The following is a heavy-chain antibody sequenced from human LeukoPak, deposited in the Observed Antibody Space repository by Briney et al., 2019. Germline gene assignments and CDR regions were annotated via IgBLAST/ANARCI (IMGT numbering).Heavy chain of an antibody. Sequence: GESLRIYCKGSGYSFTSYWISWVRQMPGKGVEWMGRIDPSDSYTNYSPSFQGHVTISADKSISTAYLQWSSLKASDTAMYYCARRGKNYYGSGTYYWGQGNLVTVSS. CDR1: GYSFTSYW. J-gene: IGHJ4*02. CDR2: IDPSDSYT. D-gene: IGHD3-10*01. V-gene: IGHV5-10-1*01. CDR3: ARRGKNYYGSGTYY.